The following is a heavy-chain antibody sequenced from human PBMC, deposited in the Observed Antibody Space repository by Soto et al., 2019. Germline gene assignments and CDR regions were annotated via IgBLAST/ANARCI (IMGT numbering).Heavy chain of an antibody. V-gene: IGHV5-51*01. J-gene: IGHJ3*02. CDR1: GYTFTTYW. Sequence: GESLKISCKGSGYTFTTYWTGWVRQMPGKGLEWMRIIYPGDSDTRYSPSFHGQVTISADKSINTAYLQWSSLKASDTSMYYCARRIGNDAFDIWGQGTMVTVSS. CDR2: IYPGDSDT. CDR3: ARRIGNDAFDI.